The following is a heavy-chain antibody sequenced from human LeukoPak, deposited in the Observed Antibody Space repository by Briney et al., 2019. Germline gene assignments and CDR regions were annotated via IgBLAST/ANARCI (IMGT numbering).Heavy chain of an antibody. V-gene: IGHV4-39*07. Sequence: TETLSLTCTVSGGSISSSSYYWGWIRQPPGKGLEWIGSIYHSESTYYNPSLKSRVTISVDTSKNQFSLKLSSVTAADTAVYYCARAPEYGLYYFDYWGQGTLVTVSS. CDR3: ARAPEYGLYYFDY. D-gene: IGHD1-14*01. J-gene: IGHJ4*02. CDR1: GGSISSSSYY. CDR2: IYHSEST.